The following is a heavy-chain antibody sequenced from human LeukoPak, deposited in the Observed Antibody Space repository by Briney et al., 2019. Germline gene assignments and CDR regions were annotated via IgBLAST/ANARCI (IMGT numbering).Heavy chain of an antibody. J-gene: IGHJ4*02. CDR3: ARNKYDTSGPFDY. CDR2: VYYSGNT. Sequence: TETLSLTCTVSGDSVSSGRYYWTWIRQPPGKGLEWIGYVYYSGNTNYNPSLKSRVTISVDTSENQFSLKLSSVTAADTAIYYCARNKYDTSGPFDYWGQGTLVTVSS. CDR1: GDSVSSGRYY. D-gene: IGHD3-22*01. V-gene: IGHV4-61*01.